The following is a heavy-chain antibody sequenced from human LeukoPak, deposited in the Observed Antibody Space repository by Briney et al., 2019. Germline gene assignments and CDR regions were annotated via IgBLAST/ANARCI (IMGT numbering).Heavy chain of an antibody. J-gene: IGHJ4*02. CDR1: GFTFSSYA. Sequence: PGGSLRLSCAASGFTFSSYAMHWVRQAPGKGLEYVSAISSNGGSTYYANSVKGRFTISRDNSKNTLYLQMGSLRAEDMAVYYCARSAYYYDSSGYQIVYYFDYWGQGTLVTVSS. D-gene: IGHD3-22*01. V-gene: IGHV3-64*01. CDR3: ARSAYYYDSSGYQIVYYFDY. CDR2: ISSNGGST.